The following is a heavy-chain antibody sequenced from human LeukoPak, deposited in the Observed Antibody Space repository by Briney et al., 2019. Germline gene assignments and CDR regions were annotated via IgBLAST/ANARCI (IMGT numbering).Heavy chain of an antibody. V-gene: IGHV3-23*01. CDR1: GFTLSSYE. Sequence: GGSLRLSCTVSGFTLSSYEMSWIRQAPGKGLEWVSAISGSGGSTYYADSVKGRFTISRDNSKNTLYLQMNSLRAEDTAVYYCANQHGAVVRGVIISHVRRHMDVWGKGTTVTVSS. CDR3: ANQHGAVVRGVIISHVRRHMDV. J-gene: IGHJ6*03. D-gene: IGHD3-10*01. CDR2: ISGSGGST.